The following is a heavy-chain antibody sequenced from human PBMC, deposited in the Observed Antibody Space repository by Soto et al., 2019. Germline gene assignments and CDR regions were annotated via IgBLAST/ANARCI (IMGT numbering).Heavy chain of an antibody. J-gene: IGHJ5*02. CDR3: AKGPVVPAAMSWFDP. D-gene: IGHD2-2*01. CDR1: GFTFSSYA. CDR2: ISGSGGST. Sequence: PGGSLRLSCAASGFTFSSYAMSWVRQAPGKGLEWVSAISGSGGSTYYADSVKGRFTISRDNSKSTLYLQMNSLRAEDTAVYYCAKGPVVPAAMSWFDPWGQGTLVTVSS. V-gene: IGHV3-23*01.